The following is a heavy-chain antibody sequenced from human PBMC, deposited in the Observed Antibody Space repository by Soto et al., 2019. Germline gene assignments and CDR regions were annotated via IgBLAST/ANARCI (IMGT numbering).Heavy chain of an antibody. CDR2: INAGNGNT. V-gene: IGHV1-3*05. CDR3: ARGGPPIDY. D-gene: IGHD3-10*01. Sequence: QVQLVQSGAEEKKPGASLNVSRKASGYTFTSYAMHWVRQAPGQRLEWMGWINAGNGNTKYSQKFQGRVTITRDTSASTAYMELSSLRSEDTAVYYCARGGPPIDYWGQGTLVTVSS. CDR1: GYTFTSYA. J-gene: IGHJ4*02.